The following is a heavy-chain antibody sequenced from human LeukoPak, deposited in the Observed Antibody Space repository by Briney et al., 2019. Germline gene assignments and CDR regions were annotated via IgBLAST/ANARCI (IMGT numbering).Heavy chain of an antibody. J-gene: IGHJ5*02. D-gene: IGHD3-16*01. CDR1: GFTFSAFS. CDR3: ARGWGRSWDENWFDA. V-gene: IGHV3-21*01. Sequence: GRSLRLSCAPSGFTFSAFSMNWVCEAPGKGLEVVSFISGSSTYIYSADSVKGRFTISRDNAKNLLYLQMKSLRAEDTAVYYCARGWGRSWDENWFDAWGQGIRVTASS. CDR2: ISGSSTYI.